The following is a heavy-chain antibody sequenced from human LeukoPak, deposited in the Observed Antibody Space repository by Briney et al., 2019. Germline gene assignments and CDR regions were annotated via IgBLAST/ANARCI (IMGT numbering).Heavy chain of an antibody. V-gene: IGHV3-20*01. Sequence: GGSLRLSCAASGFTFDDYGMSWVRQAPGKGLEWVSGINWNGGSTGYADSVKGRFTISRDNAKNSLYLQMNSLRAEDTALYHCATSPFSSSSRYYYYYMDVWGKGTTVTVSS. CDR3: ATSPFSSSSRYYYYYMDV. D-gene: IGHD6-13*01. J-gene: IGHJ6*03. CDR2: INWNGGST. CDR1: GFTFDDYG.